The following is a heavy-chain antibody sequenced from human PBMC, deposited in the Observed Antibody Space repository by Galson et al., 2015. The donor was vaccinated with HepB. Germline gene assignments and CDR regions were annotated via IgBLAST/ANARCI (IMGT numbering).Heavy chain of an antibody. J-gene: IGHJ4*02. D-gene: IGHD3-16*01. Sequence: SLRLSCAASGFPFSNYAMHWVRQTPGKGLEWMTVILHDAHNRYYADSVEGRFTVSRDNPKNTVYLQMHSLRPEDTAIYYCARRAGSSGGFSFDYWGQGSLVTVSS. CDR2: ILHDAHNR. CDR1: GFPFSNYA. V-gene: IGHV3-30*04. CDR3: ARRAGSSGGFSFDY.